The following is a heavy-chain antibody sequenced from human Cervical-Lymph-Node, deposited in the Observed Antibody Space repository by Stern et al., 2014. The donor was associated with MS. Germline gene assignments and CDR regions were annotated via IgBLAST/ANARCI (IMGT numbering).Heavy chain of an antibody. CDR1: GYTFTSFG. CDR3: ARGLLGSENAFDI. Sequence: QMQLVQSGAEVKKPGASVKVSCKASGYTFTSFGISWVRQAPGQGLEWMGLISAYHVNTKYEQTLQCRVTMTTDTSKSTAYMELRSLRFDDTAVYYCARGLLGSENAFDIWGQGTMVTVSS. D-gene: IGHD2-15*01. V-gene: IGHV1-18*01. CDR2: ISAYHVNT. J-gene: IGHJ3*02.